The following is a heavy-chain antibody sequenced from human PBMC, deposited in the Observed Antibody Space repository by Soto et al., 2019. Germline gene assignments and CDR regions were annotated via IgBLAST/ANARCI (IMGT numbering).Heavy chain of an antibody. Sequence: SEPLSLTCTVYGGSISSSSYYWGWIRQPPGKGLEWIGSIYYSGSTYYNPSLKSRVTISVDTSKNQFSLKLSSVTAADTAVYYCARSYDFWSGSYYYYGMDVWGEGTTV. D-gene: IGHD3-3*01. CDR3: ARSYDFWSGSYYYYGMDV. CDR1: GGSISSSSYY. J-gene: IGHJ6*02. CDR2: IYYSGST. V-gene: IGHV4-39*01.